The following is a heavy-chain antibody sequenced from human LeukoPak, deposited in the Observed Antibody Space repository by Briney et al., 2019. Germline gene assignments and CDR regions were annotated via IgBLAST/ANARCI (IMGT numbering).Heavy chain of an antibody. Sequence: GGSLRLPCAVSGLTFRNYAMTWVRQAPGKGLEYVSEISGGGHNTYYADSVQGRFTISRDNSKNTLYLQMNSLRAEDTAKYYCAKSHCGGDCYLDYYYMDVWGKGTTVTVSS. V-gene: IGHV3-23*01. CDR3: AKSHCGGDCYLDYYYMDV. J-gene: IGHJ6*03. D-gene: IGHD2-21*01. CDR1: GLTFRNYA. CDR2: ISGGGHNT.